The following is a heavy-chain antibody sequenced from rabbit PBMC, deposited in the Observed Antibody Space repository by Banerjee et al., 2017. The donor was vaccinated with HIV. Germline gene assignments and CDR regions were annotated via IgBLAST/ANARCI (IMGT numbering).Heavy chain of an antibody. Sequence: QEQLEESGGDLVKPEGSLTLTCTASGFSFSSSYWICWVRQAPGKGLEWIACIYAGSSDSTYYASWAKGRFTISKTSSTTVTLQMTSLTAADTATYFCARDRGDWGYYFTLWGQGTLVTVS. CDR3: ARDRGDWGYYFTL. CDR1: GFSFSSSYW. J-gene: IGHJ4*01. D-gene: IGHD4-1*01. CDR2: IYAGSSDST. V-gene: IGHV1S45*01.